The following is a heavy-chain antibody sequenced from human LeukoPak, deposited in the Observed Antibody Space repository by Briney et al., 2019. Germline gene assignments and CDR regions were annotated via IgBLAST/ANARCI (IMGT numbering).Heavy chain of an antibody. CDR3: ARLSSPIVVVPSPRFDY. J-gene: IGHJ4*02. D-gene: IGHD3-22*01. CDR1: GGSISNYY. CDR2: IYYSGST. Sequence: PSETLSLTCAVSGGSISNYYWSWIRQPPGKGLEWIGYIYYSGSTNYNPSLKSRVTISVDTSKNQFSLKLSSVTAADTAVYYCARLSSPIVVVPSPRFDYWGQGTLVTVSS. V-gene: IGHV4-59*08.